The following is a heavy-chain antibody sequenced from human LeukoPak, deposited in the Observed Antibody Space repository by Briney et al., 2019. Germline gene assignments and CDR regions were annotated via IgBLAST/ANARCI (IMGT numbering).Heavy chain of an antibody. J-gene: IGHJ4*02. D-gene: IGHD6-25*01. V-gene: IGHV4-34*01. CDR3: AIRYSSGWGY. CDR1: GGSFSGYY. Sequence: SETLSLTCAVYGGSFSGYYWSWIRQPPGKGLEWIGEINHSGSTNYNPSLKSRVTISVDASKNQFSLKLSSVTAADTAVYYCAIRYSSGWGYWGQGTRVTVSS. CDR2: INHSGST.